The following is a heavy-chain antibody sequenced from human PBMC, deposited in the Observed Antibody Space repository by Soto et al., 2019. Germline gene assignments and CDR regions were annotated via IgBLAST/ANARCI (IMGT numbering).Heavy chain of an antibody. CDR3: AKDLIVVVISDFVDAFDI. CDR1: GFTFSSYA. V-gene: IGHV3-23*01. Sequence: EVQLLESGGGLVQPGGSLRLSCAASGFTFSSYAMSWVRQAPGKGLEWVSAISGSGGSTYYADSVKGRFTISRDNXKXTXCLQRNSLRAEDTAVYYCAKDLIVVVISDFVDAFDIWGQGTMVTVSS. D-gene: IGHD3-22*01. CDR2: ISGSGGST. J-gene: IGHJ3*02.